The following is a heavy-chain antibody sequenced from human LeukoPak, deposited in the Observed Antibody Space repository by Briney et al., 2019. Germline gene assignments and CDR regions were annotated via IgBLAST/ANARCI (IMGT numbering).Heavy chain of an antibody. V-gene: IGHV3-7*01. D-gene: IGHD6-13*01. CDR2: INQDGSEK. Sequence: GGSLRLSCAASTFTFSSYWMSWVRQAPGKGLEWVANINQDGSEKYYVDSVKGRFTISRDNAKNSLYLQMNSLRAEDTAVYYCARGVFSSSWSTQFPYYFDYWGQGTLVTVSS. CDR1: TFTFSSYW. CDR3: ARGVFSSSWSTQFPYYFDY. J-gene: IGHJ4*02.